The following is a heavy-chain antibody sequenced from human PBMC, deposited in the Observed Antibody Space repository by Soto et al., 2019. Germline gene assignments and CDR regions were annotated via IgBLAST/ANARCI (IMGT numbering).Heavy chain of an antibody. CDR2: ISNDGNNK. V-gene: IGHV3-30*18. D-gene: IGHD3-10*01. J-gene: IGHJ4*02. CDR1: GFTFSSSG. Sequence: PGGSLRLSCAASGFTFSSSGMHWVRQAPCKGLERVAVISNDGNNKYHADSVKFRFTISRDNSKNTLYLQMNSLRAEDTAVYYCAKDSGRGSADYYFDYWGQGTLVTVSS. CDR3: AKDSGRGSADYYFDY.